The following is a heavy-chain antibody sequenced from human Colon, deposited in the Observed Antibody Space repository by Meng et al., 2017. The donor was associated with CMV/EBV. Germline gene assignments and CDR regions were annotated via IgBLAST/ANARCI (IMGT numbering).Heavy chain of an antibody. CDR3: ARGRVTASNWYDP. CDR1: GGSISSYY. Sequence: SETLSLTCTVSGGSISSYYWTWIRQAPGKGLEWIGYIYYSGTTNYNPSLRSRVTMSLDTSKNQFSLQLRSVTTADTAVYYCARGRVTASNWYDPWGQGTLVTVSS. D-gene: IGHD2-21*02. CDR2: IYYSGTT. V-gene: IGHV4-59*01. J-gene: IGHJ5*02.